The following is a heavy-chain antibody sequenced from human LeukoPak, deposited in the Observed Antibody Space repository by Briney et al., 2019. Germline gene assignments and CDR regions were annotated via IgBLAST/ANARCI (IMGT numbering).Heavy chain of an antibody. CDR3: ARILSGGYHFYYYYGMDV. CDR2: IYPGDSDT. V-gene: IGHV5-51*01. CDR1: GYSFTSYW. J-gene: IGHJ6*02. Sequence: GESLKISCKGSGYSFTSYWIGWVRQMPGKGLEWMGIIYPGDSDTRYSPSFQGQVTISADKSISTAYLQWSSLKASDTAMYYCARILSGGYHFYYYYGMDVWGQGTTVTVSS. D-gene: IGHD5-12*01.